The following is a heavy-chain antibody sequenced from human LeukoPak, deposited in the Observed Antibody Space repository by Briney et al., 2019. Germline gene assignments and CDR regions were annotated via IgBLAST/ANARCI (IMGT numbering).Heavy chain of an antibody. V-gene: IGHV1-18*01. D-gene: IGHD3-9*01. CDR2: IGDYNGNT. Sequence: GAPGKASCKPSGYTFTRYGVSCVRQAPGHRVEWVGWIGDYNGNTNYAQKLHGRVTMTTDTSSSTAYMELRSLRSDDTAVYYCARYVGPRSLRYFDDTNDYWGQGTLVTVSS. CDR1: GYTFTRYG. CDR3: ARYVGPRSLRYFDDTNDY. J-gene: IGHJ4*02.